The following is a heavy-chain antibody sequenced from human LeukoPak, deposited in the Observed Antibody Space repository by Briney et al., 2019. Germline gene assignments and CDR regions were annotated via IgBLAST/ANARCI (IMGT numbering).Heavy chain of an antibody. CDR2: TRNKPNSYTT. CDR1: GFTFSDIY. CDR3: ATAGRGSGLYYYYYYYMDV. V-gene: IGHV3-72*01. Sequence: PGGSLRLTCAASGFTFSDIYMDWVRQAQGKGLEWVGRTRNKPNSYTTEYAASVKGRFTISRDDSKNSLYLQMNSPKTEDTAVYYCATAGRGSGLYYYYYYYMDVWGKGTTVTVSS. D-gene: IGHD1-26*01. J-gene: IGHJ6*03.